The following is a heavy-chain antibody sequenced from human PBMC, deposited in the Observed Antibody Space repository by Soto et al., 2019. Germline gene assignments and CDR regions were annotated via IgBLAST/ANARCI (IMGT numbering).Heavy chain of an antibody. CDR3: ARGFSAGKGSPPDY. V-gene: IGHV3-23*01. Sequence: EVRLLESGGGLVQPGGSLRLPCAASGFTFSNYAMTWAGQAPGKGLEWVSGLNGSGGSTSSADSVKGRFAISRDNSKNTLYLQMNSLRDGDTAVYYCARGFSAGKGSPPDYWGQGTLVTVSS. CDR2: LNGSGGST. D-gene: IGHD3-10*01. CDR1: GFTFSNYA. J-gene: IGHJ4*02.